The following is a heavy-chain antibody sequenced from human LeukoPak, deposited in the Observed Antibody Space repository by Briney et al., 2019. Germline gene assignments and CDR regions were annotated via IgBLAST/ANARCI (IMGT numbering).Heavy chain of an antibody. CDR1: GFIFRDYE. Sequence: GGSLRLSCEASGFIFRDYEMNWVRQAPGKGLEWVAYTNSSGGTIFYADSVKGRFTISRDNAKSSLYLQMNSLRAEDTAVYFCARDNELSDGFYVWGQGTMVTVSS. V-gene: IGHV3-48*03. CDR2: TNSSGGTI. CDR3: ARDNELSDGFYV. J-gene: IGHJ3*01. D-gene: IGHD1-7*01.